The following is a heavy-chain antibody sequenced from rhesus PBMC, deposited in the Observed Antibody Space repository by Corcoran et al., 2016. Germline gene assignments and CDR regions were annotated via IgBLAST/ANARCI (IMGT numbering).Heavy chain of an antibody. Sequence: QLQLQESGPGQVKPSETLSVTCAVSGGSISSSYWSWIRQAPGKGLEWMRYIYGSGSSTNYHPSLKGRVTLSVDTSKNQLSLKLSSVATADTAVYYCARDLAAAGTFDFWGQGLRVTVSS. CDR2: IYGSGSST. J-gene: IGHJ3*01. CDR3: ARDLAAAGTFDF. D-gene: IGHD6-25*01. CDR1: GGSISSSY. V-gene: IGHV4-169*02.